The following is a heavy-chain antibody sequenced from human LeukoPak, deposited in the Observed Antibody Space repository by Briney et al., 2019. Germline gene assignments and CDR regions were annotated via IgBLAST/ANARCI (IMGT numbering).Heavy chain of an antibody. CDR3: AKEHSSSGSVDY. Sequence: GGSLRLSCAASGFTFSTYSMNWVRQAPGKGLEWVSYIRGSGSPIYYADSAKGRFTISRDNSKNSLYLQMNSLRTEDTALYYCAKEHSSSGSVDYWGQGTLVTVSS. J-gene: IGHJ4*02. CDR2: IRGSGSPI. V-gene: IGHV3-48*04. CDR1: GFTFSTYS. D-gene: IGHD1-26*01.